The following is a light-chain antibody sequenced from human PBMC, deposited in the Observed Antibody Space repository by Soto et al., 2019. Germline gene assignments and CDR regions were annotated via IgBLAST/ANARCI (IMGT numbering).Light chain of an antibody. Sequence: EIVLTQSPGTLSLSPGERATLSCRASQSVSSSYLAWYQQKPGQAPRLLIYGASSRATGIPDRFSGSGSGTDFPLTISRLEPEDFAVYYCQQFGSSPRGTFGQGTKVEI. CDR2: GAS. V-gene: IGKV3-20*01. J-gene: IGKJ1*01. CDR3: QQFGSSPRGT. CDR1: QSVSSSY.